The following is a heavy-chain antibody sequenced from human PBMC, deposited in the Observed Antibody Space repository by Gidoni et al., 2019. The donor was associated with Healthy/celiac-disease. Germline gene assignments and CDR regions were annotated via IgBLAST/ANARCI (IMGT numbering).Heavy chain of an antibody. J-gene: IGHJ4*02. V-gene: IGHV3-33*01. CDR2: IWYDGSNK. CDR3: ARGDIAAAHFDY. CDR1: GFTFSSYG. Sequence: QVQLVESGGGVVQPGRSLRLSCAASGFTFSSYGMHWVRQAPGKGLEWVAVIWYDGSNKYYADSVKGRFTISRDNSKNTLYLQMNSLRAEDTAVYYCARGDIAAAHFDYWGQGTLVTVSS. D-gene: IGHD6-13*01.